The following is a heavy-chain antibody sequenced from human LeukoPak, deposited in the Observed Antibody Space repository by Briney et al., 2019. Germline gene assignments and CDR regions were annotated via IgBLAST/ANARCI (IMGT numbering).Heavy chain of an antibody. J-gene: IGHJ3*02. CDR1: GFTFSGYW. V-gene: IGHV3-74*01. CDR3: AKDTLGYCSGGSCYAGDVFDI. Sequence: GGSLRLSCAASGFTFSGYWVHWVRQAPGQGLVWVSRINSDGSDTSYADSVKGRFTISRDNAKNTLYLQMNSLRAEDTAVYYCAKDTLGYCSGGSCYAGDVFDIWGQGTMVTVSS. CDR2: INSDGSDT. D-gene: IGHD2-15*01.